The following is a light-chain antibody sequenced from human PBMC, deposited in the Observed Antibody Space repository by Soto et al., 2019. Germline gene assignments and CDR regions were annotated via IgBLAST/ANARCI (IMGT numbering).Light chain of an antibody. Sequence: EIVLTQSPDTLSLSPGERATLSCRASQSVRSERLAWYQQKRGQAPTLLIFDASSRASGTPERFSGSGSGTEFTLTISSLQSEDFAVYYCQQYNNWWTFGQGTKVDIK. J-gene: IGKJ1*01. CDR3: QQYNNWWT. CDR2: DAS. V-gene: IGKV3D-15*01. CDR1: QSVRSER.